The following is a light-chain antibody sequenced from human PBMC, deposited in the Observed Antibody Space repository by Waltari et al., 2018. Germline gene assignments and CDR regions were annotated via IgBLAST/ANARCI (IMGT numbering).Light chain of an antibody. CDR3: LLSYSGSRVL. Sequence: QAVVTQEPSLTVSPGGTVTLTCGSSTGAVTSGHYPYWFQQKPGQAPRTLIYDTSNKRSWTPARFSGSLLGGKAALTLSGAQPEDEAEYYCLLSYSGSRVLFGGGTKLTVL. J-gene: IGLJ2*01. CDR1: TGAVTSGHY. CDR2: DTS. V-gene: IGLV7-46*01.